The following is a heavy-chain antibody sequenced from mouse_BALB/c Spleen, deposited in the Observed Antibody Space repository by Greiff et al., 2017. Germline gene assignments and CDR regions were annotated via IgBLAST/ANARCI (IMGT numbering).Heavy chain of an antibody. J-gene: IGHJ4*01. V-gene: IGHV3-2*02. CDR1: GYSITSDYA. CDR2: ISYSGST. Sequence: EVKLVESGPGLVKPSQSLSLTCTVTGYSITSDYAWNWIRQFPGNQLEWMGYISYSGSTSYNPSLKSRISITRDTSKNQFFLQLNSVTTEDTATYYCAREEYYYAMDYWGQGTSVTVSS. CDR3: AREEYYYAMDY.